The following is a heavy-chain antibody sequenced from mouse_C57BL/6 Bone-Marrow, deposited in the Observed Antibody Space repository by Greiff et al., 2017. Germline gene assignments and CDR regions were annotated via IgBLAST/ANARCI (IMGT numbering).Heavy chain of an antibody. CDR3: AREDYYDDDWYYAMDY. J-gene: IGHJ4*01. CDR2: INPNNGGT. Sequence: VQLQQSGPELVKPGASVKMSCKASGYTFTDYNMHWVKQSHGKSLGWIGYINPNNGGTSDNQKFKGKATLTVNTSSSTAYMELRSLTSEDSAVYYCAREDYYDDDWYYAMDYWGQGTSVTVSS. D-gene: IGHD2-4*01. CDR1: GYTFTDYN. V-gene: IGHV1-22*01.